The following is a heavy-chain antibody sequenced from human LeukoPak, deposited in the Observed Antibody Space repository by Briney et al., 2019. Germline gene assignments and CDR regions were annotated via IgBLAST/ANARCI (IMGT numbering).Heavy chain of an antibody. CDR2: IYTSGST. Sequence: PSETLSLTCTVSGGSISSGRYYWSWIRQPAGKGLEWIGRIYTSGSTNYNPSLKSRVTISVDTSKNQFSLKLSSVTAADTAVYYCARVVARSGGDAFDIWGQGTMVTVSS. CDR1: GGSISSGRYY. J-gene: IGHJ3*02. V-gene: IGHV4-61*02. CDR3: ARVVARSGGDAFDI. D-gene: IGHD3-3*01.